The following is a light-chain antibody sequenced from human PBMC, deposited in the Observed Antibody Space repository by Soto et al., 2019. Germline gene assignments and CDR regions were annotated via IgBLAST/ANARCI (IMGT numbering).Light chain of an antibody. CDR2: KVS. Sequence: DAVLTQSPLSLPVTPGQPASISCRSSQSLEYSDGKTYLNWYQQRPGQSPRRLICKVSNRDFGVPDRFSGSGSGTAFTLEISRVEAEDVGVYYCMQGSYWPWTFGQGTKVDIK. CDR3: MQGSYWPWT. CDR1: QSLEYSDGKTY. J-gene: IGKJ1*01. V-gene: IGKV2-30*01.